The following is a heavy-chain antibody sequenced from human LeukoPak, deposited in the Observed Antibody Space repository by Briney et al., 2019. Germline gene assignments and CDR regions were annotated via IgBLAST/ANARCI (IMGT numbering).Heavy chain of an antibody. CDR2: IYYSGST. CDR1: GGSISSGGYY. J-gene: IGHJ4*02. D-gene: IGHD3-9*01. CDR3: ARGSDDILTGYYWDY. V-gene: IGHV4-31*03. Sequence: PSETLSLTCTVSGGSISSGGYYWRWIRQHPGKGLEWIGYIYYSGSTYYNPSLKSRVTISVDTSKNQFSLKLSSVTAADTAVYYCARGSDDILTGYYWDYWGQGTLVTVSS.